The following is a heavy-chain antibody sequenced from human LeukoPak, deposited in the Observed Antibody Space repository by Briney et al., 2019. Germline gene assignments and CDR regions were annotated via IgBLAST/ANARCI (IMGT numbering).Heavy chain of an antibody. CDR2: ISSSSSYI. V-gene: IGHV3-21*01. CDR1: GFTFSSYA. J-gene: IGHJ4*02. Sequence: GGSLRLSCATSGFTFSSYAMSWVRQAPGKGLEWVSSISSSSSYIYYADSVRGRFTISRDNAKNSLYLQMNSPRADDTAVYYCAREPLDWGQGTLVTVSS. CDR3: AREPLD.